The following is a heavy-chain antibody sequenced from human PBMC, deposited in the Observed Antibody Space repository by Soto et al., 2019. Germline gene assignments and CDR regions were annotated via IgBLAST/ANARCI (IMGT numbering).Heavy chain of an antibody. Sequence: EVQLLESGGGLVQPGGSLRLSCAASGFTFSSYAMSWVRQAPGKGLEWVSAISGSGGSTYYADSVKGRFTISRDNSKNTLYLQMNSLRAEDTAVYYCAKDLRAYCSCGSCWRFDYWGQGTLVTVSS. V-gene: IGHV3-23*01. D-gene: IGHD2-15*01. J-gene: IGHJ4*02. CDR1: GFTFSSYA. CDR2: ISGSGGST. CDR3: AKDLRAYCSCGSCWRFDY.